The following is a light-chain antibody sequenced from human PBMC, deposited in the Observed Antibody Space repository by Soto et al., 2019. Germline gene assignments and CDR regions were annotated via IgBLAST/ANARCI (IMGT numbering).Light chain of an antibody. Sequence: EIVLTQSPGALSLSPGERATLFFRASQSVSSSYLAWYQQKPGQAPRLLIYGASSRATGIPDRFSGSVSGTDFTLTISRLEPEDFAVYYCQQYGRTFGQGTKVDIK. CDR3: QQYGRT. V-gene: IGKV3-20*01. CDR1: QSVSSSY. J-gene: IGKJ1*01. CDR2: GAS.